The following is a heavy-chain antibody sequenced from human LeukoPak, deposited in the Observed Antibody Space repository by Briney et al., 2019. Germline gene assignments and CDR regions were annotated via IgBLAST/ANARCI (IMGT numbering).Heavy chain of an antibody. Sequence: SQTLSLTCTVSGDSISGGDYYWSWIRQPAGKGLEWIGRIYTSGSTNYNPSLKSRVTMSVDTSKNQFSLKLSSVTAADTAVYYCARGYGSGSYYNRGDSAFDIWGQGTMVTVSS. V-gene: IGHV4-61*02. CDR3: ARGYGSGSYYNRGDSAFDI. CDR2: IYTSGST. CDR1: GDSISGGDYY. D-gene: IGHD3-10*01. J-gene: IGHJ3*02.